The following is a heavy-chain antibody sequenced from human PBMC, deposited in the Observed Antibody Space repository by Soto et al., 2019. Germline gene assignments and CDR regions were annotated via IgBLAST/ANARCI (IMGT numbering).Heavy chain of an antibody. J-gene: IGHJ6*02. D-gene: IGHD5-18*01. CDR1: GFMFANYA. CDR2: ITVSGGGT. CDR3: AKWDTHGLIPPTVGGNYYSYDIDV. V-gene: IGHV3-23*01. Sequence: VQLLESGGGLVQPGGSLRLSCAASGFMFANYAMGWVRQAPGKGLELVSAITVSGGGTYYADSVKGRFTVSRDNSKNTLYLHMHSLRAADAAIFSCAKWDTHGLIPPTVGGNYYSYDIDVWGQGTRVTVSS.